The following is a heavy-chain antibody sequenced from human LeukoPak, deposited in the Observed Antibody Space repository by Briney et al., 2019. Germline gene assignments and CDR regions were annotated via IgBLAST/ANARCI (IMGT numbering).Heavy chain of an antibody. CDR1: GGSISIGYYY. D-gene: IGHD3-10*01. V-gene: IGHV4-31*02. Sequence: SETLSLTCPVSGGSISIGYYYWNWIRQHPEKSLEWIGYILYSESAYYNPSLKSRVTISVDTSKNRLSLKLSSLTAADTAVYYCARGCTLIRGFDYWGKGTLVTVSS. CDR2: ILYSESA. CDR3: ARGCTLIRGFDY. J-gene: IGHJ4*02.